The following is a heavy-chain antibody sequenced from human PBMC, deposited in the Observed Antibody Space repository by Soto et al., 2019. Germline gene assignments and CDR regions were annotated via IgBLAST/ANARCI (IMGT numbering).Heavy chain of an antibody. CDR3: ASSIAAQNWFDP. CDR1: GGTFSSYT. D-gene: IGHD6-6*01. Sequence: EASVKVSCKASGGTFSSYTISWVRQAPGQGLEWMGRIIPILGIANYAQKFQGRVTMTADTSTDTAYMELSSLRSEDTAVYYCASSIAAQNWFDPWGQGTLVTVSS. V-gene: IGHV1-69*02. J-gene: IGHJ5*02. CDR2: IIPILGIA.